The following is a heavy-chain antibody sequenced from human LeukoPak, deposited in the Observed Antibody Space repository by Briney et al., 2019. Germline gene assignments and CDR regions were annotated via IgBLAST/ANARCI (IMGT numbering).Heavy chain of an antibody. CDR3: ARDPSTSYYYCGMDV. D-gene: IGHD2-2*01. CDR2: IIPILGIA. J-gene: IGHJ6*02. V-gene: IGHV1-69*04. CDR1: GGTFSSYA. Sequence: GASVKVSCKASGGTFSSYAISWVRQAPGQGLEWMGRIIPILGIANYAQKFQGRVTITADKSTSTAYMELSSLRSEDTAVYYCARDPSTSYYYCGMDVWGQGTTVTVSS.